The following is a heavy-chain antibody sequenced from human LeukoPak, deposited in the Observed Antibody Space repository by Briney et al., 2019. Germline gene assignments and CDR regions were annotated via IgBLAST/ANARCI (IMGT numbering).Heavy chain of an antibody. D-gene: IGHD3-10*01. CDR3: ARDWPRGEALRWFDP. CDR2: IYYSGST. J-gene: IGHJ5*02. CDR1: GGSISSSSYY. V-gene: IGHV4-39*07. Sequence: SETLSLTCTVSGGSISSSSYYWGWIRQPPGKGLEWIGSIYYSGSTYYNPSLKSRVTISVDTSKNQFSLKLSSVTAADTAVYYCARDWPRGEALRWFDPWGQGTLVTVSS.